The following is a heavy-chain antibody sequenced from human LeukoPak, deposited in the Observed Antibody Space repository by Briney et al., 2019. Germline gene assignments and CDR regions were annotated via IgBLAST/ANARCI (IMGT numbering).Heavy chain of an antibody. CDR2: IYTSGST. CDR1: GGSISSYY. D-gene: IGHD3-22*01. Sequence: SETLSLTCTVSGGSISSYYWSWIRQPAGKGLEWLGRIYTSGSTNYNPSLKSRVTMSVDTSKNQFSLKLSSVTAADTAVYYCAREAHYYDSSGYVNWFDPWGQGTLVTVSS. V-gene: IGHV4-4*07. CDR3: AREAHYYDSSGYVNWFDP. J-gene: IGHJ5*02.